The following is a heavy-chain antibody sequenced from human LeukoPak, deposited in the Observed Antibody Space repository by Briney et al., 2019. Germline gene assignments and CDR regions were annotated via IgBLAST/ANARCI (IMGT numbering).Heavy chain of an antibody. Sequence: SETLSLTCTVSGGSISSSSYYWGWIRQPLGKGLEWIGSIYYSGSTYYNPSLKSRVTVSVDTSKYQFSLKLSSVTAAATAVYSCVYQDCGGDCFDYWGQGTLVTVSS. V-gene: IGHV4-39*07. J-gene: IGHJ4*02. CDR2: IYYSGST. CDR1: GGSISSSSYY. CDR3: VYQDCGGDCFDY. D-gene: IGHD2-21*01.